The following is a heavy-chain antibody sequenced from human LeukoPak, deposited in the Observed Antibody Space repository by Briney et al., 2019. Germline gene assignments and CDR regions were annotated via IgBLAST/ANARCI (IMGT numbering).Heavy chain of an antibody. CDR3: ARDLRVVIGNWFDP. CDR1: GYAFTGYY. J-gene: IGHJ5*02. V-gene: IGHV1-2*02. CDR2: INPNSGGT. Sequence: GASVKVSCKASGYAFTGYYMHWVRQAPGQRLEWMGWINPNSGGTNYAQKFQGRVTMTRDTSISTAYMELSRLRSDDTAVYYCARDLRVVIGNWFDPWGQGTLVTVSS. D-gene: IGHD3-22*01.